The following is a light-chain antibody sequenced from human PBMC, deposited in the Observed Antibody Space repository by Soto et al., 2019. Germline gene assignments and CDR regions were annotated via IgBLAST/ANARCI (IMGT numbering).Light chain of an antibody. V-gene: IGKV3-20*01. CDR1: QSVSSSD. CDR3: QQYGGSPLYT. Sequence: EIVLTQSPGTLSLSPGDRATLSCRASQSVSSSDLTWYQQKPGQAPRLLIYGASTRATGIPDRFSGSGFGTDFTLTISRLEPEDFAVYYCQQYGGSPLYTFGQGTK. CDR2: GAS. J-gene: IGKJ2*01.